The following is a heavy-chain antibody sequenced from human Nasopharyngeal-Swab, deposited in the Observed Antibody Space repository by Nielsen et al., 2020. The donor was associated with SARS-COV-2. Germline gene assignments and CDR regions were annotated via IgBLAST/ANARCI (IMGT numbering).Heavy chain of an antibody. J-gene: IGHJ4*02. Sequence: GGSLRLSCAASRFTFSNYWMTWVRQAPGKGLEWVANIRDDGSEKYYVDSVKGRFTISRDNAKNSLYLQMSSLRADDTAVYFCARAVCGYCYFVYWGQGTLVTVSS. CDR1: RFTFSNYW. D-gene: IGHD2-21*02. V-gene: IGHV3-7*03. CDR3: ARAVCGYCYFVY. CDR2: IRDDGSEK.